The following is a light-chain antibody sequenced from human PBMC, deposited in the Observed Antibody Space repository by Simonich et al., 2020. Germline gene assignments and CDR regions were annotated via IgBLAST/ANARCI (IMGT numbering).Light chain of an antibody. CDR3: QQYDNLGLT. CDR1: QDISNY. Sequence: DIQMTQSPSSLSASVGDRVTITCPASQDISNYLNWYQQKPWKAPKLLIYDASNLETGVPSRFSGSGSGTDFSFTISSLQPEDIATYYCQQYDNLGLTFGGGTKVEIK. J-gene: IGKJ4*01. V-gene: IGKV1-33*01. CDR2: DAS.